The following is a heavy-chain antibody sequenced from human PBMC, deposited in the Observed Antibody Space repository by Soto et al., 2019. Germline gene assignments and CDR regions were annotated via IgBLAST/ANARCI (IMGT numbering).Heavy chain of an antibody. CDR2: VIPNLGVT. Sequence: QVQLVQSGAEVKKPGSSVKVSCKASGGTLSSYTFSWVRQAPGQGLEWMGRVIPNLGVTNYPKKFQGRFTIVVDTSTSTAYMELNSLRDEDTAVYYCARDKVYCSDTSCPDFDYWGQGTLVTVSS. J-gene: IGHJ4*02. CDR1: GGTLSSYT. V-gene: IGHV1-69*08. D-gene: IGHD2-15*01. CDR3: ARDKVYCSDTSCPDFDY.